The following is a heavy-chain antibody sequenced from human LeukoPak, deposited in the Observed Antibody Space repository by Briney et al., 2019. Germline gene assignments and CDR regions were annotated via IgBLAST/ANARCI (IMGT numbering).Heavy chain of an antibody. CDR1: GFTFSSYS. J-gene: IGHJ4*02. V-gene: IGHV3-48*01. D-gene: IGHD3-16*02. CDR2: ISSSSSTI. CDR3: ARDSDYVWGSYRLDY. Sequence: GGSLRLSCAASGFTFSSYSMNWVRQAPGKGLEWVSYISSSSSTIYYADSVKGRFTISRDNAKNSLYLQMNSLRAEDTAVYYRARDSDYVWGSYRLDYWGQGTLVTVSS.